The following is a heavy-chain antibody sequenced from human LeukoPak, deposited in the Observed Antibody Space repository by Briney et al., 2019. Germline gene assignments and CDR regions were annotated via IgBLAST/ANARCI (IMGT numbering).Heavy chain of an antibody. Sequence: GGSLRLSCAASGFTFSSYSMNWVRQAPGKGLEWVSSISSSSSYIYYADSVKGRFTISRDNAKNSLYLQMNGLRAEDTAVYYCARDIGYYDSSGHWFDPWGQGTLVTVSS. CDR3: ARDIGYYDSSGHWFDP. CDR2: ISSSSSYI. CDR1: GFTFSSYS. D-gene: IGHD3-22*01. J-gene: IGHJ5*02. V-gene: IGHV3-21*01.